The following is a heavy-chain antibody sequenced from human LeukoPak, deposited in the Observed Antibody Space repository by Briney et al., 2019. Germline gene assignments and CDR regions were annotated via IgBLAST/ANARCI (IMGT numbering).Heavy chain of an antibody. Sequence: SETLSLTCTVSGYSISSGYYWGWIRQPPGKGPEWIGSIYHSGSTYYNPSLKSRVTISVDTSKNQFSLKLSSVTAADTAVYYCARYCSGGSCYSSNFDYWGQGTLVTVSS. D-gene: IGHD2-15*01. CDR1: GYSISSGYY. J-gene: IGHJ4*02. CDR3: ARYCSGGSCYSSNFDY. CDR2: IYHSGST. V-gene: IGHV4-38-2*02.